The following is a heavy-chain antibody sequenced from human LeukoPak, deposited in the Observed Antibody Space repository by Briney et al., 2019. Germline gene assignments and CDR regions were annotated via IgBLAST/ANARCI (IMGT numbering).Heavy chain of an antibody. V-gene: IGHV3-48*03. Sequence: GGSLRLSCAASGFTFSSYEMNWVRQAPGKGLEWVSYISSSGSAIYYADSVKGRFTISRDNAKNSLYLQMNSLRAEDTAVYYCARGTQWLKYYFDYWGQGTLVTVSS. J-gene: IGHJ4*02. CDR3: ARGTQWLKYYFDY. D-gene: IGHD6-19*01. CDR1: GFTFSSYE. CDR2: ISSSGSAI.